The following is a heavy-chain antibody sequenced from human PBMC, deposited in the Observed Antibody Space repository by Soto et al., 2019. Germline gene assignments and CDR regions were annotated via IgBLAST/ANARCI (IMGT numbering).Heavy chain of an antibody. CDR1: GFTFSSYA. J-gene: IGHJ5*02. V-gene: IGHV3-23*01. Sequence: EVQLLESGGGLVQPGGSLRLSCAASGFTFSSYAMSWVRQAPGKGLEWVSAISGSGGSTYYADSVKGRFTISRDTSKNTLYLQMNSLRAEDTAVYYCAKSPYNWTDPNWFDPWGQGTLVTVSS. D-gene: IGHD1-1*01. CDR2: ISGSGGST. CDR3: AKSPYNWTDPNWFDP.